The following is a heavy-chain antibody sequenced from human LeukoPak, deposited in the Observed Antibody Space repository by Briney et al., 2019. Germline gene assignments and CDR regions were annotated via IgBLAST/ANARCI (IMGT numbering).Heavy chain of an antibody. V-gene: IGHV3-53*01. CDR1: GFTVSSNY. J-gene: IGHJ6*02. D-gene: IGHD6-25*01. CDR2: IYSGGSA. CDR3: ARLGPADYYYYYGMDV. Sequence: GGSLRLSCAASGFTVSSNYMSWVRQAPGKGLEWVSVIYSGGSAYYADSVKGRFTISRDNSKNTLYLQMNSLRAEDTAVYYCARLGPADYYYYYGMDVWGQGTTVTVSS.